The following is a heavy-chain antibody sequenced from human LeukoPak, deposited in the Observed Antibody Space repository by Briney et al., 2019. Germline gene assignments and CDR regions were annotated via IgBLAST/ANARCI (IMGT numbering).Heavy chain of an antibody. J-gene: IGHJ4*02. CDR3: ASDRSGLSFCF. V-gene: IGHV4-59*05. CDR1: GGSISSYY. D-gene: IGHD3-22*01. CDR2: VYYSGST. Sequence: PSETLSLTCALSGGSISSYYWTWIRQPPGKGLEWIGSVYYSGSTYYNSSLQSRITISVDTSKNQFSLKLTSVTAADTAVYYCASDRSGLSFCFWGQGTLVTVSS.